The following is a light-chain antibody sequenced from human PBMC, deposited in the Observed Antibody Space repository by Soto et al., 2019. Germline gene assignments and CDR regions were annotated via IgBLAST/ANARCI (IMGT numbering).Light chain of an antibody. CDR1: QSIDNY. CDR2: AAS. Sequence: DIQMTQSPSSLSASVGDRVAITCRASQSIDNYVNWYQQKPGKAPQLLIYAASTLQSGVPSRFSGRGSGTDFTLTISSLQREDFATYYCQQFNSYPLTFGGGTRLEIK. V-gene: IGKV1-39*01. CDR3: QQFNSYPLT. J-gene: IGKJ5*01.